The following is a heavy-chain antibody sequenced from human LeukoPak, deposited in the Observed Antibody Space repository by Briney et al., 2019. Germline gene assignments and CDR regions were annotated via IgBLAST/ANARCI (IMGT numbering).Heavy chain of an antibody. D-gene: IGHD6-6*01. Sequence: ASVKVSCKASGYSFTGYYMHWVRQAPGQGLEWMGWINPNSGGTNYAQKFQGRVTMTRDTSTSAAYMELSSLGSDDTAVFYCARKSAARRTSEFDYWGQGTPVTVSS. CDR3: ARKSAARRTSEFDY. V-gene: IGHV1-2*02. CDR1: GYSFTGYY. J-gene: IGHJ4*02. CDR2: INPNSGGT.